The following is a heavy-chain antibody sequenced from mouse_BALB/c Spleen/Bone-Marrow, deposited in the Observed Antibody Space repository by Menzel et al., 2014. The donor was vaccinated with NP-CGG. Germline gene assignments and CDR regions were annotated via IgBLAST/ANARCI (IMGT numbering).Heavy chain of an antibody. J-gene: IGHJ2*01. Sequence: EVNLVESGGGVVQPGGSRKLSCAASGFNFSDYGMARVRLAPGKGPEWVAFISNLAYSIYYADTVTGRFTISRENAKNTLYLEMSSLRFEDTAMYYCTRDRGYDGGYYFDYWGQGTTLTVSS. D-gene: IGHD2-2*01. CDR3: TRDRGYDGGYYFDY. V-gene: IGHV5-15*02. CDR1: GFNFSDYG. CDR2: ISNLAYSI.